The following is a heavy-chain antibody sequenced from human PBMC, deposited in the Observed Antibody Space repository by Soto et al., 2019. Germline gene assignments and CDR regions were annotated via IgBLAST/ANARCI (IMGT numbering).Heavy chain of an antibody. J-gene: IGHJ4*02. CDR3: ARDALSAGIDY. D-gene: IGHD6-19*01. CDR2: IYYSGST. CDR1: GGSISSYY. V-gene: IGHV4-59*01. Sequence: ETLSLTCTVSGGSISSYYWSWIRQPPGKGLEWIGYIYYSGSTNYNPSLKSRVTISVDTSKNQFSPKLSSVTAADTAVYYCARDALSAGIDYLGQGTLVTVSS.